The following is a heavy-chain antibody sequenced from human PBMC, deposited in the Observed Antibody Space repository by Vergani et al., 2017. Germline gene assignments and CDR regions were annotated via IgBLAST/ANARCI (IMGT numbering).Heavy chain of an antibody. V-gene: IGHV5-51*01. CDR2: IYPGDSDT. CDR3: ARHKMATIGLRQYRADDAFDI. J-gene: IGHJ3*02. CDR1: GYSFTSYW. D-gene: IGHD5-24*01. Sequence: EVQLVQSGAAVKKPGESLKISCKGSGYSFTSYWIGWVRQMPGKGLEWMGIIYPGDSDTRYSPSFQGQVTISADKSISTAYLQWSSLKASDTAMYYCARHKMATIGLRQYRADDAFDIWGQGTMVTVSS.